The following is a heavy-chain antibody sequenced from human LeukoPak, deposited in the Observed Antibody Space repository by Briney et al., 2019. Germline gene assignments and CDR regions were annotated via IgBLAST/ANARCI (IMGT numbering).Heavy chain of an antibody. D-gene: IGHD3-16*01. CDR2: IYTSGST. CDR1: GGSISSGSYY. CDR3: ARGRSYDYVWGSYNWFDP. Sequence: SETLSLTCTVSGGSISSGSYYRSWIRQPAGKGLEWIGRIYTSGSTNYNPSLKSRVTISVDTSKNQFSLKLSSVTAADTAVYYCARGRSYDYVWGSYNWFDPWGQGTLVTVSS. J-gene: IGHJ5*02. V-gene: IGHV4-61*02.